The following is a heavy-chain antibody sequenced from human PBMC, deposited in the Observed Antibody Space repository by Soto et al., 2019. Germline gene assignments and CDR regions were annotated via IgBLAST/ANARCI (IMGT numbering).Heavy chain of an antibody. D-gene: IGHD3-22*01. CDR1: GDSVSSDSAA. CDR2: TYYRSKWYN. CDR3: ARSVRASMISPLDY. Sequence: QSLSRTCAISGDSVSSDSAAWNWIRQSPSRGLEWLGRTYYRSKWYNDYAVSVKSRITINPDTSKNQFSLQLNSVTPEDTAVYYCARSVRASMISPLDYWGQGTLVIVSA. J-gene: IGHJ4*02. V-gene: IGHV6-1*01.